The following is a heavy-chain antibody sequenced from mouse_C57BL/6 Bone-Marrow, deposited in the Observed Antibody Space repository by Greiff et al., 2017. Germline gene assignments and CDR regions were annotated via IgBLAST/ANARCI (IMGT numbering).Heavy chain of an antibody. Sequence: VQLQQSGAELARPGASVKLSCTASGYTFTSYGISWVKQRTGQGLEWIGGIYPRSGNTEYNEKFKGKATLTADPSSNTAYMELRSLTSEDSAVYFCARLCCNPWYFDVWGTETTVTVSS. CDR3: ARLCCNPWYFDV. V-gene: IGHV1-81*01. J-gene: IGHJ1*03. D-gene: IGHD2-1*01. CDR1: GYTFTSYG. CDR2: IYPRSGNT.